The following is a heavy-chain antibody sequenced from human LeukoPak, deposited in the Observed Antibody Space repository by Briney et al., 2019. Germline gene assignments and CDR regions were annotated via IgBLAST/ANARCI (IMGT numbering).Heavy chain of an antibody. V-gene: IGHV1-69*13. J-gene: IGHJ4*02. CDR1: GGTFSSYA. D-gene: IGHD3-22*01. Sequence: SVKVSCKASGGTFSSYAISWVRQAPGQGLEWMGGIIPIFGTANYAQKFQGRVTITADESTSTAYMELSSLRSEDTAVYYCARSELITMTLFDYWGQGTLVTVSS. CDR3: ARSELITMTLFDY. CDR2: IIPIFGTA.